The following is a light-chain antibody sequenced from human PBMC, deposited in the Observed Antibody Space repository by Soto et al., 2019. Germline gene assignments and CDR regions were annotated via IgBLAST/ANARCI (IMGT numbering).Light chain of an antibody. CDR2: GAS. V-gene: IGKV3-15*01. Sequence: EIVMTQSPATLSVSPGERAILSCRASQSVSNNLAWYQQKPGQAPRLLIYGASTRATGLPARFSGSGSGTEFTLTISSLQSEDFAVYHCQHYSGRPPWTFGQGTRVDIK. CDR3: QHYSGRPPWT. J-gene: IGKJ1*01. CDR1: QSVSNN.